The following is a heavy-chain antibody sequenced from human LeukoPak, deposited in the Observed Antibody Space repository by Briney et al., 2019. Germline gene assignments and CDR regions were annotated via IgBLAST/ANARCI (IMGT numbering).Heavy chain of an antibody. CDR3: ATSLPTVAGSPFDY. CDR1: VGTFNIYA. V-gene: IGHV1-69*06. CDR2: IIPIFGTA. Sequence: PTVNVSCKTWVGTFNIYAISWVRQAPGQGLEWMGRIIPIFGTANYAQKFRGRVTITAHKSTRTAYMELSSLRSEDTAVYYSATSLPTVAGSPFDYWGQGTLVTVSS. J-gene: IGHJ4*02. D-gene: IGHD6-19*01.